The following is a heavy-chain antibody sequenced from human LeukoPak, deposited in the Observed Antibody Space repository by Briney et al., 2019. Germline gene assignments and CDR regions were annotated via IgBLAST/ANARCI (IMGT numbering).Heavy chain of an antibody. CDR1: AGSISSSTYH. V-gene: IGHV4-39*01. Sequence: SETLSLTCTVSAGSISSSTYHWGWIRQPPGKGLEWIGSIYYSGSTYYHPSVRSRVTISVDTSENQFSLKLSSVTAADTAVYYCARHSDYYDSQTLEYYFDYWSQGPLVTVSS. J-gene: IGHJ4*02. D-gene: IGHD3-22*01. CDR2: IYYSGST. CDR3: ARHSDYYDSQTLEYYFDY.